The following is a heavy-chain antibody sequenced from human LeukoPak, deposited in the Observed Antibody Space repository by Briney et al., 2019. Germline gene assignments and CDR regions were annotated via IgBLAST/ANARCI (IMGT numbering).Heavy chain of an antibody. D-gene: IGHD2-2*01. CDR1: GGTFSSYA. V-gene: IGHV1-69*05. CDR2: IIPIFGTA. CDR3: ACCSTSVDGAFDI. J-gene: IGHJ3*02. Sequence: GASVKASCKASGGTFSSYAISWVRQAPGQGLEWMGGIIPIFGTANYAQKFQGRVTITTDESTSTAYMELSSLRSEDTAVYYCACCSTSVDGAFDIWGQGTMVTVSS.